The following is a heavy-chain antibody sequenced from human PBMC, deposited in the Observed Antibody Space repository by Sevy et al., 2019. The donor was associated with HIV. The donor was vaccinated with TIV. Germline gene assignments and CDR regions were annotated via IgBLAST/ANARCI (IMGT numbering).Heavy chain of an antibody. CDR3: ARGVFGSHFDS. J-gene: IGHJ4*02. V-gene: IGHV4-34*01. CDR2: INTGGGS. Sequence: SETLSLTCAVSGGPFSGYFWTWIRQPPGKGLEWIGEINTGGGSNYNPSLQIRVTMSVDTSKNQFSLTLNSVTAADTATYYGARGVFGSHFDSWGQGTLVTVSS. CDR1: GGPFSGYF. D-gene: IGHD3-10*01.